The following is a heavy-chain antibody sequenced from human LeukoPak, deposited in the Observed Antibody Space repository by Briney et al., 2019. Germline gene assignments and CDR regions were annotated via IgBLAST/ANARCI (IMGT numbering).Heavy chain of an antibody. CDR2: IFYSGST. CDR3: ARDLRGIRGVGSNWFDP. J-gene: IGHJ5*02. Sequence: SQTLSLTCSVSGDSLSRGGYYWSWLRQHPGKGLEWIGYIFYSGSTYYNPSFKSRLNISVDTSKNQFSLMLTSVTAADTAVYYCARDLRGIRGVGSNWFDPWGQGTLVTVSS. D-gene: IGHD3-10*01. CDR1: GDSLSRGGYY. V-gene: IGHV4-31*03.